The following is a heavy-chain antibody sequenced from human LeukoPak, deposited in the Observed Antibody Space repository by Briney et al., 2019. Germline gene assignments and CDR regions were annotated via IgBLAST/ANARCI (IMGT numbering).Heavy chain of an antibody. D-gene: IGHD3-10*01. CDR1: GFTFSSYA. V-gene: IGHV3-23*01. Sequence: GGSLRLSCAASGFTFSSYAMSWVRQAPGKGLEWVSAISGSGGSTYYADSVKGRFTISRDNSKNTLYLQMNSLRAEDTAVYYYVKPLGSGSYGEFDYWGQGTLVTVSS. J-gene: IGHJ4*02. CDR3: VKPLGSGSYGEFDY. CDR2: ISGSGGST.